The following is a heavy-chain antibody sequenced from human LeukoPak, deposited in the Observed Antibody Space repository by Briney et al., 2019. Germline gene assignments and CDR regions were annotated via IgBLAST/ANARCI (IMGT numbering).Heavy chain of an antibody. V-gene: IGHV3-23*01. J-gene: IGHJ6*02. D-gene: IGHD2-15*01. CDR3: VRGYSFGPYGMDV. CDR1: GFTFSSYA. CDR2: ISDSGGST. Sequence: QPGGALRLSCAASGFTFSSYAMSWVRQAPGKGLEWVSVISDSGGSTYYADSVKGRFTISRDNSKNTLYLQMSSLRAEDTAVYFCVRGYSFGPYGMDVWGQGTMVTVSS.